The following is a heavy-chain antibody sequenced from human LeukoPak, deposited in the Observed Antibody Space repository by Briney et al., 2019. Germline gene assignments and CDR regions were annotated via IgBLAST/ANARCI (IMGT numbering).Heavy chain of an antibody. CDR1: GGSFSGYY. CDR3: GKGGVYYHDGSVYSSDY. Sequence: SETLSLTCAVYGGSFSGYYWSWIRQPPGKGLEWIGEINHSGSTNYNPSLKSRVTISVDTSKNQFSLKLSSVTAADTAVYYCGKGGVYYHDGSVYSSDYWGREPLVPVP. V-gene: IGHV4-34*01. J-gene: IGHJ4*02. CDR2: INHSGST. D-gene: IGHD3-22*01.